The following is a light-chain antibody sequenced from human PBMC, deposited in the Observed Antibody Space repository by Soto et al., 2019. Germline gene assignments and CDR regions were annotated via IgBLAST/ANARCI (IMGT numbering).Light chain of an antibody. CDR1: RNINTY. Sequence: DIQMAQSPSSLSASVGDTITITCRASRNINTYLNWYQQKPGKAPKLLIFGASSLQSGVPSRFSGSGSRTDFTLTINSLQPEDFVTYYCQQTSAAPFTFGPGTKVDIK. V-gene: IGKV1-39*01. CDR3: QQTSAAPFT. CDR2: GAS. J-gene: IGKJ3*01.